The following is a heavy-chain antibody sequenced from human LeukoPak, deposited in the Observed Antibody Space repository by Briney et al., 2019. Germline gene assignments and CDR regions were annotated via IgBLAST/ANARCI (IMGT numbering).Heavy chain of an antibody. J-gene: IGHJ6*02. CDR1: GFTFSSFA. CDR2: ITGNGDGT. Sequence: GGSLRPSCAASGFTFSSFAMSWVRQAPGKGLEWVSAITGNGDGTHYADSVKGRFTISRDNSKNTLYLQMNSLRAEDTAVYYCAKGGGYYYGMDVWGQGTTVTVSS. CDR3: AKGGGYYYGMDV. V-gene: IGHV3-23*01. D-gene: IGHD3-16*01.